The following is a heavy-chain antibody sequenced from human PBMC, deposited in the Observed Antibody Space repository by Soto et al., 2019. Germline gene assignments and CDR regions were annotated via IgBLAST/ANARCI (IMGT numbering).Heavy chain of an antibody. CDR3: ASGDVLRYFDWLTDY. J-gene: IGHJ4*02. V-gene: IGHV3-66*01. D-gene: IGHD3-9*01. CDR2: IYSGGST. Sequence: EVQLVESGGGLVQPGVSLRLSCAASGFTVSSNYMSWVRQAPGKGLEGVSVIYSGGSTYYADSVKGRFTISSDNSKNTLYLQMNSLRAEDTAVYYCASGDVLRYFDWLTDYWGQGTLVTVSS. CDR1: GFTVSSNY.